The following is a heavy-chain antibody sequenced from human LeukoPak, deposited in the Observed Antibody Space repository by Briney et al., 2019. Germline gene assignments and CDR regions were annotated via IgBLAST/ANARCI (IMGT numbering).Heavy chain of an antibody. Sequence: VGPLRFSWEASGFTFSGYALSWFGQAPGKGLDWFSAFSGSGGSTYYADSVKGRFTISRDNSKNTLYLQMNSLRAEDTAVYYCAKSRSRGFYYDSSGPLDYWGQGTLVTVSS. V-gene: IGHV3-23*01. D-gene: IGHD3-22*01. CDR1: GFTFSGYA. J-gene: IGHJ4*02. CDR2: FSGSGGST. CDR3: AKSRSRGFYYDSSGPLDY.